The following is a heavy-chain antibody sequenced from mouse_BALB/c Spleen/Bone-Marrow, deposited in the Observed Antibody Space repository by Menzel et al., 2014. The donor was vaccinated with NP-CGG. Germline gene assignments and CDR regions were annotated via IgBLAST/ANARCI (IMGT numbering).Heavy chain of an antibody. CDR2: ISSGSSTI. CDR3: ARGAARVTWFAY. V-gene: IGHV5-17*02. J-gene: IGHJ3*01. CDR1: GFTFSSFG. Sequence: EVQLVESGGGLVQPGGSRKLSCAASGFTFSSFGMHWVRQAPEKGLEWVAYISSGSSTIYYADTVKGRFTISRDNPKNTLFLQMTSLRSEDTAMYYCARGAARVTWFAYWGQGTLVTVSA. D-gene: IGHD3-1*01.